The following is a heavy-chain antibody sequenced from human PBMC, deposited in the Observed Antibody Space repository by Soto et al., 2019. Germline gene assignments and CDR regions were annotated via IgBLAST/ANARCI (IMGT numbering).Heavy chain of an antibody. J-gene: IGHJ6*03. D-gene: IGHD2-2*01. CDR1: GGSISSYY. CDR3: ARLVPAAAYYYYYMDV. CDR2: IYYSGGT. Sequence: QVQLQESGPGLVKPSETLSLTCTVSGGSISSYYWSWIRQPPGKGLEWIGYIYYSGGTNYNPSLKSRVTISVDTSKNQFSLKLSSVTAADTAVYYCARLVPAAAYYYYYMDVWGKGTTVTVSS. V-gene: IGHV4-59*08.